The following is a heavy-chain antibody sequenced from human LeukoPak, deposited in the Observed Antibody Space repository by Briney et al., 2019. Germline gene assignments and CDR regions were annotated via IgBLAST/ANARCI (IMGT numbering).Heavy chain of an antibody. D-gene: IGHD3-3*01. V-gene: IGHV1-2*04. J-gene: IGHJ6*02. CDR1: GYTFTNYY. CDR3: ARGPHKRYYDFWSGSLRLYGMDV. CDR2: INPNSGGT. Sequence: ASVKVSCKASGYTFTNYYMHWVRQAPGQGLEWMGRINPNSGGTNYAQKFQGWVTMTRDTSISTAYMELSRLRSDDTAVYYCARGPHKRYYDFWSGSLRLYGMDVWGQGTTVTVSS.